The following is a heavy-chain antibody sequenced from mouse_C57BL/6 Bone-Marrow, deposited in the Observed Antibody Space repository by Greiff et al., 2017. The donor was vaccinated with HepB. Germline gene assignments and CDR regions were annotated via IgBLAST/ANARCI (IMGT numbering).Heavy chain of an antibody. CDR2: ISSGGSYT. V-gene: IGHV5-6*01. J-gene: IGHJ1*03. CDR3: ARRGTTPWYFDV. Sequence: EVQGVESGGDLVKPGGSLKLSCAASGFPFSSYGMSWVRQTPDKRLEWVATISSGGSYTYYPDSVKGRFTISRDNAKNTLYLQMSSLKSEDTAMYYCARRGTTPWYFDVWGTGTTVTVSS. CDR1: GFPFSSYG. D-gene: IGHD1-1*01.